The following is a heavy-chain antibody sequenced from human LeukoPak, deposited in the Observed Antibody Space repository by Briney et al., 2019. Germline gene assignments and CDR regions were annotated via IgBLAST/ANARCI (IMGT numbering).Heavy chain of an antibody. V-gene: IGHV3-33*01. J-gene: IGHJ3*02. Sequence: GGSLRLSCEASGFTFSSHGMHWVRQAPGKGLEWVAVTWYDGSTKYYADSVKGRFTISRDNSKNTLSLEMNSLRAEDTAVYYCARGPGAFDIWGQGTMVTVSS. CDR1: GFTFSSHG. CDR2: TWYDGSTK. CDR3: ARGPGAFDI. D-gene: IGHD2-2*01.